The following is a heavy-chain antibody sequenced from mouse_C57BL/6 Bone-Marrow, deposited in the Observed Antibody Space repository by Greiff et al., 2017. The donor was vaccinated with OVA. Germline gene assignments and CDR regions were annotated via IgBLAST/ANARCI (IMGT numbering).Heavy chain of an antibody. CDR1: GYTFTSYW. D-gene: IGHD2-4*01. V-gene: IGHV1-64*01. J-gene: IGHJ2*01. CDR3: ARVGIYYDYDGRRWWDY. Sequence: QVQLQQPGAELVKPGASVKLSCKASGYTFTSYWMHWVKQRPGQGLEWIGMIHPNSGSTNYNEKFKSKATLTVDKSSSTAYMQLSSLTSEDSAVYYCARVGIYYDYDGRRWWDYWGQGTTLTVSS. CDR2: IHPNSGST.